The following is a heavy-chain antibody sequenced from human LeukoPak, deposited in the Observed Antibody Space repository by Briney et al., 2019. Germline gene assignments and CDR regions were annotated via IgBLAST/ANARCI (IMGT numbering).Heavy chain of an antibody. D-gene: IGHD3-22*01. J-gene: IGHJ6*03. CDR2: ISGSGGGT. Sequence: GGSLRLSCAASGFTFTTYAMSWVRQAPGKGLEWVSLISGSGGGTYYADSVKGRFTISRDNAKNSLSLQMNSLRAEDTAVYYCARVPYYYDSSGNLKYKYYMDVWGKGTTVTVSS. V-gene: IGHV3-23*01. CDR1: GFTFTTYA. CDR3: ARVPYYYDSSGNLKYKYYMDV.